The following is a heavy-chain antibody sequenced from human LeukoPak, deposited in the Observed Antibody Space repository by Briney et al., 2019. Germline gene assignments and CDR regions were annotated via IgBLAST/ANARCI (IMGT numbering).Heavy chain of an antibody. V-gene: IGHV3-11*01. D-gene: IGHD3-3*01. Sequence: GGSLRLSCAASGFTFSDYYMSWISQAPGKGLEWVSYISSSGSTIYYADSVKGRFTIPRDNAKNSLYLQMNSLRAEDTAVYYCASDGAYDFWSGYSLDYWGQGTLVTVSS. CDR1: GFTFSDYY. J-gene: IGHJ4*02. CDR3: ASDGAYDFWSGYSLDY. CDR2: ISSSGSTI.